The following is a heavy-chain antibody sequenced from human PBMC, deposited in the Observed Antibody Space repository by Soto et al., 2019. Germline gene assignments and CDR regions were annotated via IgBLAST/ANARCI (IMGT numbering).Heavy chain of an antibody. Sequence: QVQLVQSGAEVKKPGASVKVSCKASGYTFTNYAMHWVRQAPGQRLEWMGWINAGNGYTKSSQKFQGRVTITRDTSATTAYMGLSSLRSEDTAVYYCARATGSTWGYFDYWGQGTLVTVSS. CDR1: GYTFTNYA. CDR2: INAGNGYT. J-gene: IGHJ4*02. CDR3: ARATGSTWGYFDY. V-gene: IGHV1-3*01. D-gene: IGHD1-26*01.